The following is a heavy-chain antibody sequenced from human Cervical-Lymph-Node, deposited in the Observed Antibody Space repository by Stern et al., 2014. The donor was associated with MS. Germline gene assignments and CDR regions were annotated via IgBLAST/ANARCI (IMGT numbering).Heavy chain of an antibody. J-gene: IGHJ6*02. V-gene: IGHV1-69*01. CDR2: FIPLFGTA. D-gene: IGHD2-15*01. CDR1: GGTFSNYA. CDR3: ARDHCFHCNGRSCCAMDV. Sequence: VQLVESGAEVKKSGSSVKVSCMASGGTFSNYAISWVRQAPGLGLEWMGGFIPLFGTAHYAQKFQGRVTITVDESTSTAYMELSSLRSEDTAVYYCARDHCFHCNGRSCCAMDVWGQGTSVIVSS.